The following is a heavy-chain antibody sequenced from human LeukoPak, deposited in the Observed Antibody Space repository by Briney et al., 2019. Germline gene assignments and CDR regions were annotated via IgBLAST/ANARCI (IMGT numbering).Heavy chain of an antibody. Sequence: GGSLRLSCAASGFTFSSYAMSWVRQAPGKGLEWVSVIYSGGSTYYADSVKGRFTISRDNSKNTLYLQMNSLRAEDTAVYYCARDSGIAAALYGMDVWGQGTTVTVSS. D-gene: IGHD6-13*01. CDR2: IYSGGST. J-gene: IGHJ6*02. CDR3: ARDSGIAAALYGMDV. V-gene: IGHV3-53*01. CDR1: GFTFSSYA.